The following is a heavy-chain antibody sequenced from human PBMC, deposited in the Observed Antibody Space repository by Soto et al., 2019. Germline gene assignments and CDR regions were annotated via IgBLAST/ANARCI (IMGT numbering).Heavy chain of an antibody. CDR3: ARVETCSSTSCYSVFDY. V-gene: IGHV3-74*03. J-gene: IGHJ4*02. Sequence: EVQLVESGGGLVRPGGSLRLSCAASGFTFSSYWMHWVRQAPGKGLVWVSRINSDGSSTTYADSVKGRFTISRDNAKNTLYLQMNSLRAEDTAVYYCARVETCSSTSCYSVFDYWGQGTLVTVSS. CDR2: INSDGSST. CDR1: GFTFSSYW. D-gene: IGHD2-2*01.